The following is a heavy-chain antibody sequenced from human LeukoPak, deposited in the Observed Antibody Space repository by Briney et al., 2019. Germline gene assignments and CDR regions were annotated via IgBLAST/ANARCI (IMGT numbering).Heavy chain of an antibody. V-gene: IGHV4-59*01. CDR3: VRAKGDY. Sequence: PSETLSLTCTASGDSITNSYWSWIRQPPGKGLEWIAYIYSSGNTKYNPSLASRVTISVDTSKNQFSLKVTSVTAADTAVYYCVRAKGDYWGQGTLVTVSS. CDR2: IYSSGNT. CDR1: GDSITNSY. J-gene: IGHJ4*02.